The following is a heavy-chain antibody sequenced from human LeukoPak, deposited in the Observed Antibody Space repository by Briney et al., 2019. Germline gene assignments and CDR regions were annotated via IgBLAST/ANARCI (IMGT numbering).Heavy chain of an antibody. D-gene: IGHD6-13*01. Sequence: GGSLRLSCAASGFTFSSYSMNWVRQAPGKGLEWVSYISSSSSTIYYADSVKGRFTISRDNAKNSLYLQMNSLRAADMAVYYCARARGPEQLERRDYWGQGTLVTVSS. CDR2: ISSSSSTI. CDR1: GFTFSSYS. J-gene: IGHJ4*02. V-gene: IGHV3-48*01. CDR3: ARARGPEQLERRDY.